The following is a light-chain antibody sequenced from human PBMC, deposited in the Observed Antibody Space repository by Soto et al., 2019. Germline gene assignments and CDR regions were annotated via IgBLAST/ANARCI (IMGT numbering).Light chain of an antibody. Sequence: SYELTQPPSVSVSPGQTASITCSGDKLGDKYACWYQQKPGQSPVLVIYQDSKRTSGIPERFSGSNSGNTATLTICGTQAMDEADYYCQAWDSSTHVVFGGGTKLTVL. V-gene: IGLV3-1*01. CDR1: KLGDKY. J-gene: IGLJ2*01. CDR2: QDS. CDR3: QAWDSSTHVV.